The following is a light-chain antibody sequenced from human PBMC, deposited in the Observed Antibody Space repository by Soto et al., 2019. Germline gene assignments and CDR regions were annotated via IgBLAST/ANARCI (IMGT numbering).Light chain of an antibody. CDR1: SSDVGGYNY. Sequence: QSALTQPASVSGSPGQSITISCTGTSSDVGGYNYVSWYQQHPGKAPKLTIYEVSNRPSGVSNRFSGSKSGNTASLTISGLQAEEEADYYCTSYTSTTTYVFGTGTKVTVL. CDR2: EVS. CDR3: TSYTSTTTYV. J-gene: IGLJ1*01. V-gene: IGLV2-14*01.